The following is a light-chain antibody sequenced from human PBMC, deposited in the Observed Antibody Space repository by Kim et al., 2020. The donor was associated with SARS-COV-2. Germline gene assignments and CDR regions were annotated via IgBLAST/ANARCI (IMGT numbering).Light chain of an antibody. Sequence: KTVSIYCTRSSGSIASNYVQWYQQRPGSAPTTVIYEDNQRPSGVPDRFSGSIDSSSNSASLTISGLKTEDEADYYCQSYDSSNRWVFGGGTQLTVL. V-gene: IGLV6-57*03. CDR2: EDN. J-gene: IGLJ3*02. CDR3: QSYDSSNRWV. CDR1: SGSIASNY.